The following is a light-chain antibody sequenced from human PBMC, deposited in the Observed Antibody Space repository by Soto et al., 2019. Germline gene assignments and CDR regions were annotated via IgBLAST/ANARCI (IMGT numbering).Light chain of an antibody. CDR2: NNN. Sequence: QSVLTQPPSVSAAPGQKVTISCSGSNSNIGSNHVSWYQQLPGTAPRLLIHNNNIRPSGIPDRFSGSKSGTSATLGITGLQTGDEADYYCGTWDSRLSIVLLGGGTKVTVL. CDR3: GTWDSRLSIVL. CDR1: NSNIGSNH. V-gene: IGLV1-51*01. J-gene: IGLJ2*01.